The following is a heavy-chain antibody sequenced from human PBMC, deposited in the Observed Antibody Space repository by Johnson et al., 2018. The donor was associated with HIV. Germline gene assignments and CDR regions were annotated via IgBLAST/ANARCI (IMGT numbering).Heavy chain of an antibody. CDR2: IYSGGNT. Sequence: VQLVESGGGLVQPGGSLRLSCAASGFTVSSNYMSWVRQAPGKGLEWVSVIYSGGNTFYADSVQGRFTITRDNSKNTLSLQMDSLRVEDTAVYFCARGPLPGMSPFDIWGQGTMVTVSS. CDR3: ARGPLPGMSPFDI. V-gene: IGHV3-66*02. J-gene: IGHJ3*02. CDR1: GFTVSSNY.